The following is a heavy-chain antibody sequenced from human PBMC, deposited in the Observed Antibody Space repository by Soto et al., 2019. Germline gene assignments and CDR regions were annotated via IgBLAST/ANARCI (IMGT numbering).Heavy chain of an antibody. CDR2: IHHSGRT. V-gene: IGHV4-30-4*01. CDR1: GDSMDSGEYY. CDR3: AREEFYNYGGRVRFDI. D-gene: IGHD3-16*01. J-gene: IGHJ5*02. Sequence: PSETLSLTCTLSGDSMDSGEYYWSWIRQPPGKGLEWVGSIHHSGRTFYNPSLKSRLTVSVDMSKNHLSLKLTSVTAADTATYFCAREEFYNYGGRVRFDIWGQEIMETASS.